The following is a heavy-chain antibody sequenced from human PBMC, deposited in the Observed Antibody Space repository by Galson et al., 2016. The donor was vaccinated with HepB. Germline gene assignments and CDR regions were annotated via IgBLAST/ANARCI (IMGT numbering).Heavy chain of an antibody. CDR2: ISSDGSKE. CDR1: GFAFRTYS. Sequence: SLRLSCAASGFAFRTYSMNWVRQAPGKGLEWVAVISSDGSKEYYADSVKGRSTISRDNSRNTLYLQMNSLRAEDAAVYYCAKDNAAWLVDYWGQGSLVTVSS. CDR3: AKDNAAWLVDY. V-gene: IGHV3-30*18. J-gene: IGHJ4*02. D-gene: IGHD6-19*01.